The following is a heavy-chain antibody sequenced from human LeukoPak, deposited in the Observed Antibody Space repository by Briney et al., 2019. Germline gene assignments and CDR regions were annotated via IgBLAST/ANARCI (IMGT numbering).Heavy chain of an antibody. CDR1: GGSISSYY. CDR2: IYYSGST. D-gene: IGHD5-18*01. CDR3: ARSRGGRGYSYGYAPGGMDV. J-gene: IGHJ6*04. Sequence: PSETLSLTCTVSGGSISSYYWSWIRQPPGKGLEWIGYIYYSGSTNYNPSLKSRVTISVDTSKNQFSLKLSSVTAADTAVYYCARSRGGRGYSYGYAPGGMDVWGKGTTVTVSS. V-gene: IGHV4-59*01.